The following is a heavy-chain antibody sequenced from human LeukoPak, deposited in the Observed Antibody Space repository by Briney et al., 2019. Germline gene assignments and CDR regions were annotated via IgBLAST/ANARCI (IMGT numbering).Heavy chain of an antibody. V-gene: IGHV3-7*01. J-gene: IGHJ4*02. CDR1: GFTVSSNY. CDR2: INEDGSEK. D-gene: IGHD3-22*01. CDR3: ARIYDTSGYSLDY. Sequence: GGSLRLSCAASGFTVSSNYMSWVRQAPGKGLEWVANINEDGSEKYYVDSVKGRFTISRDNAKNSLYLQMNSLRAEDTAVFYCARIYDTSGYSLDYWGQGTLVTVSS.